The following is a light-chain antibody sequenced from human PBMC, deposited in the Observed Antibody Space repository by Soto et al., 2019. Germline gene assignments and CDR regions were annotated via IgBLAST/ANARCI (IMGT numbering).Light chain of an antibody. J-gene: IGKJ1*01. CDR2: GAS. Sequence: EIVMTQSPATLSVSPGERATLSCRASQSVSSNLAWYQQNPGQAPRLLIYGASTRATGIPARFSGSGSGTEFTLTISSLQSEDFAVYYRQQYNNWPTFGQGTKVDIK. CDR1: QSVSSN. CDR3: QQYNNWPT. V-gene: IGKV3-15*01.